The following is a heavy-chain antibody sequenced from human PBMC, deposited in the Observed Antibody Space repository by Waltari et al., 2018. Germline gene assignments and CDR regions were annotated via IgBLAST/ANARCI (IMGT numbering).Heavy chain of an antibody. CDR1: GFTFSDYY. CDR3: AKETSGAIFAATKGPFDI. V-gene: IGHV3-11*01. D-gene: IGHD3-3*01. J-gene: IGHJ3*02. CDR2: ISSSGSTI. Sequence: QVQLVESGGGLVKPGGSLRLSCAASGFTFSDYYMSWIRQAPGKGLELVSYISSSGSTIYYADSVKGRFTISRDNAKNSLYLQMNSLRAEDTAVYYCAKETSGAIFAATKGPFDIWGQGTMVTVSS.